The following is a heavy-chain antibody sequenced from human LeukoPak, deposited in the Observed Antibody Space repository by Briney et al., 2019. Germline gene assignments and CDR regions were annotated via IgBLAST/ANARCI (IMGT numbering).Heavy chain of an antibody. D-gene: IGHD2-2*02. CDR3: ARDTEGEYCSSTSCYTSDY. J-gene: IGHJ4*02. V-gene: IGHV3-7*01. Sequence: PGGSLRLSCAASGFTFSSYAMSWVRQAPGKGLEWVANIKQDGSEKYYVDSVKGRFTISRDNAKNSLYLQMNSLRAEDTAVYYCARDTEGEYCSSTSCYTSDYWGQGTLVTVSS. CDR2: IKQDGSEK. CDR1: GFTFSSYA.